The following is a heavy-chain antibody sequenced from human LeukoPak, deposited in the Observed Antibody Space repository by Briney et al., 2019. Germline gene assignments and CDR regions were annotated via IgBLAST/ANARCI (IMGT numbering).Heavy chain of an antibody. V-gene: IGHV3-48*03. CDR1: GFTFSSYE. J-gene: IGHJ3*02. Sequence: GGSLRLSCAASGFTFSSYEMNWVRQAPGKGLEWVSYIGTSDSSTYYVDSVKGRFTISRDNAKNSLYLQMNSLRAEDTAVYYCARSEVNTFDIWGQGTMVTVSS. CDR2: IGTSDSST. D-gene: IGHD3-22*01. CDR3: ARSEVNTFDI.